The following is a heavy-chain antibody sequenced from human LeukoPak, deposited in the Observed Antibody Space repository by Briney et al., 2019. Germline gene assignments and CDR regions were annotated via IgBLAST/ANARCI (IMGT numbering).Heavy chain of an antibody. CDR3: ARVPLYCSGGSCYRIDY. Sequence: GGSLRLSCAASGFTFNDYYMSWIRQAPGKGLEWVSYISSSGSTIDYADSVKGRFTIFRDNAKNSLYLQMNSLRAEDTAVYYCARVPLYCSGGSCYRIDYWGQGTLVTVSS. J-gene: IGHJ4*02. V-gene: IGHV3-11*04. CDR1: GFTFNDYY. D-gene: IGHD2-15*01. CDR2: ISSSGSTI.